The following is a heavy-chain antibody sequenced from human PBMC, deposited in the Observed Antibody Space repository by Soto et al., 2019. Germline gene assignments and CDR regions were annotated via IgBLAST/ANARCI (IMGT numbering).Heavy chain of an antibody. CDR1: GFTFSSYG. CDR3: ARDSGSYYFDF. Sequence: GGSLRLSCAASGFTFSSYGMHWVRQAPGKGLEWVAVIWYDGSNKYYADSVKGRFTISRDNSKNTLYLQMNSLRAEDTAVYYCARDSGSYYFDFWGQGTLVTVSS. V-gene: IGHV3-33*01. J-gene: IGHJ4*02. CDR2: IWYDGSNK. D-gene: IGHD1-26*01.